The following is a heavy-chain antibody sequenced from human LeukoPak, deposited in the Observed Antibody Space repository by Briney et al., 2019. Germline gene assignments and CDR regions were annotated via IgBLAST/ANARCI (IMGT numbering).Heavy chain of an antibody. Sequence: SQTLSLTFAISGDSVSSNSAAWNWIRQSPSRGLEWLGGTYYRSKWYTDYAVSVTSRITINPDTSKNQFSLQLNSVTPEDTAVYYCARDKDYSIDHWGQGTLVTVSS. CDR3: ARDKDYSIDH. J-gene: IGHJ4*02. D-gene: IGHD4-11*01. CDR1: GDSVSSNSAA. CDR2: TYYRSKWYT. V-gene: IGHV6-1*01.